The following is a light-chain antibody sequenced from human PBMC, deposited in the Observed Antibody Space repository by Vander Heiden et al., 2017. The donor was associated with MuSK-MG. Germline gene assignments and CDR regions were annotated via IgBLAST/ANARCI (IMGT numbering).Light chain of an antibody. CDR3: QHSDSTPRT. CDR1: QSISGY. J-gene: IGKJ1*01. V-gene: IGKV1-39*01. Sequence: DIQMTQSPSYLSASVGDRVTITCRASQSISGYLNWYQQKPGTAPKLLIYGASTLTVTSLQPEDFATYYCQHSDSTPRTFGQGTKVDIK. CDR2: GAS.